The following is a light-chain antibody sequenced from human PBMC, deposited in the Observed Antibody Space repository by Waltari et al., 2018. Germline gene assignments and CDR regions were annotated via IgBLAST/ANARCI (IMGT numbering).Light chain of an antibody. CDR1: QSVDRY. CDR2: DTF. CDR3: QQRLNWPPVT. V-gene: IGKV3-11*01. Sequence: EVVLTQSPATLSLSPGERATLSCRASQSVDRYLAWDQQKPGQAPRPLIYDTFFRATGIPARFSGSGSGTDFTLTISSLEPEDFAVYYCQQRLNWPPVTFGQGTRLEIK. J-gene: IGKJ5*01.